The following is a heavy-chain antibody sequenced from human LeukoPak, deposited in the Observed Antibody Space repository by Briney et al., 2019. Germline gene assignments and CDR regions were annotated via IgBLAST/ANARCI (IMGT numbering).Heavy chain of an antibody. CDR1: GGTFSSYA. J-gene: IGHJ4*02. D-gene: IGHD3-3*01. Sequence: ASVKVSCKASGGTFSSYAISWVRQAPGQGLEWMGGIIPIFGTANYAQKFQGRVTITADESTSTAYMELSSLRSEDTAVYYCARGKSPPYYDFWSGYQLFDYWGQGSLVTVSS. V-gene: IGHV1-69*13. CDR3: ARGKSPPYYDFWSGYQLFDY. CDR2: IIPIFGTA.